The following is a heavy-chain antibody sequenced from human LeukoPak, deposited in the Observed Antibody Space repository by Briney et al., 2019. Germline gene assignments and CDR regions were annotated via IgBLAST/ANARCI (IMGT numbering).Heavy chain of an antibody. J-gene: IGHJ6*03. V-gene: IGHV1-24*01. Sequence: ASVKVSCKVSGYTLTELSMHWVRQAPGKGLEWMGGFDPEDGETIYAQKFQGRVTMTEDTSTDTAYMELSSLRSEDTAVYYCATCTSSTPYYYMDVWGKGTTVTVSS. D-gene: IGHD2-2*01. CDR3: ATCTSSTPYYYMDV. CDR2: FDPEDGET. CDR1: GYTLTELS.